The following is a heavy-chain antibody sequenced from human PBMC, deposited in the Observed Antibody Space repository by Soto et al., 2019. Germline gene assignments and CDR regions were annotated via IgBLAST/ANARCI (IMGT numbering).Heavy chain of an antibody. CDR3: VKDPTAGGTGTYYSY. Sequence: QVQLVESGGGVVQPGRSLRLSCAGSGFTFNTYGMHWVRQAPGKRLEWVAVMSYDGRKEYYVDSVKGRFTISRENSKNTLYLQMNSLREEDTAVYYCVKDPTAGGTGTYYSYWGQGTLVTVSS. D-gene: IGHD3-10*01. CDR2: MSYDGRKE. J-gene: IGHJ4*02. CDR1: GFTFNTYG. V-gene: IGHV3-30*18.